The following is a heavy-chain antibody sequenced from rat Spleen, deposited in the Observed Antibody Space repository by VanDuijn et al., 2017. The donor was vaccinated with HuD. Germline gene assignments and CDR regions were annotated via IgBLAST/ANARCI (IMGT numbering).Heavy chain of an antibody. Sequence: QVQLKESGPGLVQPSQTLSLTCTVSGFSLTSNSVHWVRQPPGKGLEWMGGIWGNGNTDYSSALKSRLTISRDTSKSQIFLEMNSLQTDDKAIYFCTSLFLPHSRAFDYWSQGVMVTVSS. D-gene: IGHD1-2*01. CDR3: TSLFLPHSRAFDY. CDR2: IWGNGNT. CDR1: GFSLTSNS. J-gene: IGHJ2*01. V-gene: IGHV2-1*01.